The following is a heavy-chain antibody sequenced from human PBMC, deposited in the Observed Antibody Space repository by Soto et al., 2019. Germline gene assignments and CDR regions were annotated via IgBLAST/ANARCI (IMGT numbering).Heavy chain of an antibody. CDR3: ARADYGDRGLAFDS. Sequence: QVQLQESGPGLVKTSQTLSLTCSVSGGSIGSNGYYWSWIRQHPGKGLEWIGYIYNTGSAYYSPSHKSRVTISIDTSQNQFSLKLASVTAADTAVYYCARADYGDRGLAFDSWGQGTLVTVSS. CDR1: GGSIGSNGYY. J-gene: IGHJ4*02. D-gene: IGHD4-17*01. CDR2: IYNTGSA. V-gene: IGHV4-31*03.